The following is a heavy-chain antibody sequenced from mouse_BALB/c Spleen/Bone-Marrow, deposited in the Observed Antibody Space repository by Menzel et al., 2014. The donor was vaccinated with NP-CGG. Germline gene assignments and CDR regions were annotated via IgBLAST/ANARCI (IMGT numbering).Heavy chain of an antibody. CDR3: ARDGNWYFDV. CDR1: GFTFSSYA. V-gene: IGHV5-9-4*01. J-gene: IGHJ1*01. Sequence: EVKLEESGGGLVKPGGSLKLSCAASGFTFSSYAMSWVRQSPEKRLEWVAEISSGGSYTYYPDTVTGRFTISRDNAKNTLYLEMSNLRSEDTAMYYCARDGNWYFDVWGAGTTVTVSS. D-gene: IGHD1-1*02. CDR2: ISSGGSYT.